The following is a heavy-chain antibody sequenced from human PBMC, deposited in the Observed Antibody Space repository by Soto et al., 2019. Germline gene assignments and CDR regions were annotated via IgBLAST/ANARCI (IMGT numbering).Heavy chain of an antibody. CDR2: IRSKAKAYAT. Sequence: GGSLRLSCTASGLTFSASAMHWVRQASGKGLEWIGRIRSKAKAYATSYAASVEGRFNISRDDSKNTAYLQMSSLKTEDTALYYCTRYYNDTSGYFDYWGQGILVTVSS. D-gene: IGHD3-22*01. V-gene: IGHV3-73*01. CDR3: TRYYNDTSGYFDY. CDR1: GLTFSASA. J-gene: IGHJ4*02.